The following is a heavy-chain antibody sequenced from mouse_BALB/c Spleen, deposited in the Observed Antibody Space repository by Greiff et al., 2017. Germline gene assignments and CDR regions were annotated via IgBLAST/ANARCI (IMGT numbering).Heavy chain of an antibody. Sequence: EVKLVESGGGLVQPGGSLKLSCAASGFTFSSYGMSWVRQTPDKRLELVATINSNGGSTYYPDSVKGRFTISRDNAKNTLYLQMSSLKSEDTAMYYCAREHYYGSWFAYWGQGTLVTVSA. V-gene: IGHV5-6-3*01. CDR2: INSNGGST. D-gene: IGHD1-2*01. CDR3: AREHYYGSWFAY. J-gene: IGHJ3*01. CDR1: GFTFSSYG.